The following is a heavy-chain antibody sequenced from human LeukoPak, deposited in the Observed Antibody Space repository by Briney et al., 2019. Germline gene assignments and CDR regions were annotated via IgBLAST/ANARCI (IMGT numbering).Heavy chain of an antibody. J-gene: IGHJ3*02. CDR1: GGSISSYY. Sequence: SETLSLTCTVSGGSISSYYWSWIRQPPGKGLEWIGYIYYSGSTKYNPSLKSRVTISVDTTKNQFSLKLTSVTAADTAVYYCARVPRLNPAPWLRKDYAFDIWGQGTMVTVSS. V-gene: IGHV4-59*01. CDR3: ARVPRLNPAPWLRKDYAFDI. CDR2: IYYSGST. D-gene: IGHD5-12*01.